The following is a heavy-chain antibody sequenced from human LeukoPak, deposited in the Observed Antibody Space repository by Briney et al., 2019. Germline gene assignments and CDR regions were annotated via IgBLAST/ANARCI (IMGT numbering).Heavy chain of an antibody. CDR1: GFTFSSYA. V-gene: IGHV3-23*01. CDR3: AKSNDSPYYYYGMDV. Sequence: QSGGSLRLSCAASGFTFSSYAMSWVRQAPGKGLEWVSAISGSGGSTYYADSAKGRFTISRDNSKNTLYLQMNSLRAEDTAVYYCAKSNDSPYYYYGMDVWGQGTTVTVSS. D-gene: IGHD3-22*01. J-gene: IGHJ6*02. CDR2: ISGSGGST.